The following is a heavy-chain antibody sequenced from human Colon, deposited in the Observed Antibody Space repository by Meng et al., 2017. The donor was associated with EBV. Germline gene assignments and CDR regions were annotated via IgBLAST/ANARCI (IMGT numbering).Heavy chain of an antibody. V-gene: IGHV4-4*02. D-gene: IGHD2-8*02. Sequence: QVWLQESGAGLVKPAGSLSLSCSVSGTSISPSNWWSWIRQSPGEGLEWIGAIYHNGQTNYNPSLKSRVSMSVDESKNEFSLNLKSVTAADTAVYYCARDGGVTHIPWGQGVLVTVSS. CDR1: GTSISPSNW. CDR3: ARDGGVTHIP. J-gene: IGHJ5*02. CDR2: IYHNGQT.